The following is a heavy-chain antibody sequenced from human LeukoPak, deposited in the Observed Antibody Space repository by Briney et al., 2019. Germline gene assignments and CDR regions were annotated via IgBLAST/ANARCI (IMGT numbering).Heavy chain of an antibody. CDR3: AVMVRGVFNY. CDR1: GGSISSSSYY. D-gene: IGHD3-10*01. CDR2: IYYSGST. V-gene: IGHV4-39*07. Sequence: PSETLSLTCTVSGGSISSSSYYWGWIRQPPGKGLEWIGSIYYSGSTYYNPSLKSRVTISLDTSKNQFSLKLTSVTAADTAVYYCAVMVRGVFNYWGQGTLVTVSS. J-gene: IGHJ4*02.